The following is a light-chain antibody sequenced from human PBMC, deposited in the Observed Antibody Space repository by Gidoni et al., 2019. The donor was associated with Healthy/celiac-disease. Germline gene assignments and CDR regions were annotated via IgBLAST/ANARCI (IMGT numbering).Light chain of an antibody. J-gene: IGKJ2*04. CDR2: AAS. CDR3: QQSYSTLMCS. CDR1: QSISSY. V-gene: IGKV1-39*01. Sequence: DIQMTQSTSSLSASVGDRVTITCRASQSISSYLNWYQQKPGKAPKLLIYAASSLQSGVPSRFSGSGSGTDFTLTTSSLQPEDFATYYCQQSYSTLMCSFGQGTKLEIK.